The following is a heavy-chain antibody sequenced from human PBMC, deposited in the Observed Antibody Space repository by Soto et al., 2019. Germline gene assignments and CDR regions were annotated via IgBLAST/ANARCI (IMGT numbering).Heavy chain of an antibody. D-gene: IGHD6-13*01. CDR3: ARDPAATAAGNNWFDP. CDR2: ISAYNGNT. CDR1: GYTFTSYG. V-gene: IGHV1-18*01. Sequence: ASVKVSCKASGYTFTSYGISWVRQAPGQGLEWMGWISAYNGNTNYAQKLQGRVTMTTDTSTSTAYMELRSLRSDDTAVYYCARDPAATAAGNNWFDPWGQGTLVTVSS. J-gene: IGHJ5*02.